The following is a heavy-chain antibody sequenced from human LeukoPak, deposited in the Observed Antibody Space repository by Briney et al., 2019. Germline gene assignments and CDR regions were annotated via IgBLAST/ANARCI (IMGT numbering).Heavy chain of an antibody. J-gene: IGHJ4*02. CDR2: ISGSGGST. D-gene: IGHD3-10*01. V-gene: IGHV3-23*01. Sequence: PGGSLRLSCAASGFTFSSYAMSWVRQAPGKGLEWVSGISGSGGSTYYADSVKGRFTISRDKSKSTLYLQVNSLRAEDTAVYYCAKDLDDSGIDPVFDYWGQGTLVTVSS. CDR3: AKDLDDSGIDPVFDY. CDR1: GFTFSSYA.